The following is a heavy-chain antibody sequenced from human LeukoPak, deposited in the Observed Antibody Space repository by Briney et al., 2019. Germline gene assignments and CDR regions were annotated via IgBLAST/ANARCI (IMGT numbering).Heavy chain of an antibody. CDR1: GGSISSGDKY. J-gene: IGHJ4*02. V-gene: IGHV4-30-4*01. CDR3: ARQSKQQLGLSYFDY. D-gene: IGHD6-13*01. CDR2: IYTSGST. Sequence: SQTLSLTCNVSGGSISSGDKYWSWIRQPPGKGLEWIGYIYTSGSTNYNPSPKSRVTISVDTSKNQFSLKLSSVTAADTAVYYCARQSKQQLGLSYFDYWGQGTLVTVSS.